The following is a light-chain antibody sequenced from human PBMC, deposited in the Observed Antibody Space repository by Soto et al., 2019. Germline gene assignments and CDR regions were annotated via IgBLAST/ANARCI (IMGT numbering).Light chain of an antibody. J-gene: IGKJ2*01. CDR2: GAS. CDR1: QSVSSTY. Sequence: EIVLTQSPGTLSLSPGERATLSCRASQSVSSTYLAWYQQKPGQAPRLLLYGASSRATGIPVRFSGSGSGTDFTLTISRLEPEDFAVYYCQQYGSSPPYTFGQGTKLEIK. CDR3: QQYGSSPPYT. V-gene: IGKV3-20*01.